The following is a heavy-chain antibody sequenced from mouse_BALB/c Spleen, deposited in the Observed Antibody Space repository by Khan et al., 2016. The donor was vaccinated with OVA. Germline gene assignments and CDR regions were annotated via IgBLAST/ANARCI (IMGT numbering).Heavy chain of an antibody. CDR1: GYTFTSYW. J-gene: IGHJ2*01. V-gene: IGHV1-69*02. CDR2: IDPSDSET. CDR3: ARGHFDY. Sequence: QVQLQQPGAELVKPGAPVKLSCKASGYTFTSYWMNWVKQRPGRGLEWIGRIDPSDSETHYNQKFKDKATLTVDKSSSTAYIQLSSLTSEDSAVYYCARGHFDYWGQGTTLTVSS.